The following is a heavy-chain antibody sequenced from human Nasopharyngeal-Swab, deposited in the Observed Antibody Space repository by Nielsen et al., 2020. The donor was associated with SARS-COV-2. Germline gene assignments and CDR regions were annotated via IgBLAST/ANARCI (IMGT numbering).Heavy chain of an antibody. J-gene: IGHJ4*02. D-gene: IGHD3-22*01. Sequence: GESLKISCAASGFTFSSYWMHWVRQAPGKGLVWVSRINTDGSSTTYADSVKGRFTISRDNAKNTLYLQMDNLRAEDTAVYYCTRLTYYYDSSSGGWGQGTLVTVSS. CDR1: GFTFSSYW. CDR3: TRLTYYYDSSSGG. CDR2: INTDGSST. V-gene: IGHV3-74*01.